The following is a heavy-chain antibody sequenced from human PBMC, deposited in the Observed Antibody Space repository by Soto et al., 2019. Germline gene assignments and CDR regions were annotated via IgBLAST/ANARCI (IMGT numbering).Heavy chain of an antibody. V-gene: IGHV3-49*03. J-gene: IGHJ4*02. CDR3: TRSCVVVPAAIAGLGCY. D-gene: IGHD2-2*02. CDR2: IRSKAYGGTT. CDR1: GFTFGDYA. Sequence: GGSLRLSCTASGFTFGDYAMSWFRQAPGKGLEWVGFIRSKAYGGTTEYAASVKGRFTISRDDSKSIAYLQMNSLKTEDTAVYYCTRSCVVVPAAIAGLGCYWGQGTLVTVSS.